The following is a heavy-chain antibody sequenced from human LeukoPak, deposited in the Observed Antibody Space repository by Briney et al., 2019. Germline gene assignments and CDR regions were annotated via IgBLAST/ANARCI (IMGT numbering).Heavy chain of an antibody. D-gene: IGHD6-6*01. CDR3: ARDDTVAARPAYYFDY. J-gene: IGHJ4*02. CDR2: ISYNGSNK. Sequence: GGSLRLTCAASGFTFSSYAMHWVRQAPGKGLEWVAVISYNGSNKYYADSVKRRFTISRDNSKNTLYLQMNSRRAEDTAVYYCARDDTVAARPAYYFDYWGQGTLVTVSS. V-gene: IGHV3-30*01. CDR1: GFTFSSYA.